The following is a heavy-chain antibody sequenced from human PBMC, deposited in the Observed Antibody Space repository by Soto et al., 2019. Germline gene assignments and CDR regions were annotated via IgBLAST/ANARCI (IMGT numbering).Heavy chain of an antibody. J-gene: IGHJ4*02. V-gene: IGHV6-1*01. CDR2: TYYRSKWYN. Sequence: KQSQTLSLTCAISGDSVSSNSAAWNWIRQSPSRGLEWLGRTYYRSKWYNDYAVSVKSRITINPDTSKNQFSLQLNSVTPEDTAVYYCARDPRGTDELLYGFDYWGQGTLVTVSS. D-gene: IGHD2-2*02. CDR1: GDSVSSNSAA. CDR3: ARDPRGTDELLYGFDY.